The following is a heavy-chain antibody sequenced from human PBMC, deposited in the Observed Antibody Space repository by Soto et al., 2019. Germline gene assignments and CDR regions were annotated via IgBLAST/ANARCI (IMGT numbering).Heavy chain of an antibody. CDR2: ISYDGSNK. CDR1: GITFSSYG. Sequence: PGGSLRLSCAASGITFSSYGIHWVRQAPGKGLEWVAVISYDGSNKYYADSVKGRFTISRDNSKNTLYLQMNSLRTEDTAMYYCAKDRYCSGGTCLNFYGMDVWGQGTTVTVSS. J-gene: IGHJ6*02. CDR3: AKDRYCSGGTCLNFYGMDV. V-gene: IGHV3-30*18. D-gene: IGHD2-15*01.